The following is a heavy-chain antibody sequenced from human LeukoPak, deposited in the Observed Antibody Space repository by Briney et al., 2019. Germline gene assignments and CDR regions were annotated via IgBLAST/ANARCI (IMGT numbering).Heavy chain of an antibody. V-gene: IGHV3-30-3*01. CDR3: AREGYYGSGSPPSLYFDY. Sequence: PGGSLGLSCAASGFTFRNYVIHWVRQAPGMGLEWVAVTSSDLNVKLYADSVKGRFTISRDNSRSTLYLQMNSLRPEDTAIYYCAREGYYGSGSPPSLYFDYWGQGTPVTVSS. CDR1: GFTFRNYV. D-gene: IGHD3-10*01. CDR2: TSSDLNVK. J-gene: IGHJ4*02.